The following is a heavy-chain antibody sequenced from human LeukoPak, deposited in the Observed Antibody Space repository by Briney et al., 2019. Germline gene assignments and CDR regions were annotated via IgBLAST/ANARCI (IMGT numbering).Heavy chain of an antibody. CDR2: LYSDGNT. D-gene: IGHD1-14*01. V-gene: IGHV3-53*01. J-gene: IGHJ4*02. CDR1: GFTAITNE. CDR3: ARGVEPLAANTLAY. Sequence: GGSLRLSSAPSGFTAITNEMTWVPQAPGTGLEWVSVLYSDGNTKYADSVQGRFTISRDNSKNTLYLEMNSLSPDDTAVYYCARGVEPLAANTLAYWGQGTLVTVSS.